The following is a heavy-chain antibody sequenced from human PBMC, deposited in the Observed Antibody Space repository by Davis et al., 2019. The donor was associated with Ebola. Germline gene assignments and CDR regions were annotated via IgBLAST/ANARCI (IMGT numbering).Heavy chain of an antibody. V-gene: IGHV3-30*03. J-gene: IGHJ4*02. CDR3: ARGYSSPD. CDR1: GFTFSSYG. D-gene: IGHD6-13*01. Sequence: GGSLRLSCAASGFTFSSYGMHWVRQAPGKGLEWVAVISYDGSNKYYADSVKGRFTISRDNSKNTLYLQMNSLRAEDTAVYYCARGYSSPDWGQGTLVTVSS. CDR2: ISYDGSNK.